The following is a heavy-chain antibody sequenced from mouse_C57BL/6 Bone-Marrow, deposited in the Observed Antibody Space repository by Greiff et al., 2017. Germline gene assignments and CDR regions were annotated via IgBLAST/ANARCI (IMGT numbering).Heavy chain of an antibody. D-gene: IGHD2-3*01. J-gene: IGHJ4*01. CDR3: ALLSYDGYYVNYAMDY. CDR1: GYTFTDYN. V-gene: IGHV1-18*01. CDR2: INPNNGGT. Sequence: EVQLQQSGPELVKPGASVKIPCKASGYTFTDYNMDWVKQSHGKSLEWIGDINPNNGGTIYNQKFKGKATLTVDKSSSNAYMELRSLTSEDTAVYYCALLSYDGYYVNYAMDYWGQGTSVTVSS.